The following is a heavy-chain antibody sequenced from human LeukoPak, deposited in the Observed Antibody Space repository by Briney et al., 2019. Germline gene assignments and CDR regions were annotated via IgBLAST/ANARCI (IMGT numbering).Heavy chain of an antibody. J-gene: IGHJ4*02. CDR3: ARAYHNGDYFEPIDY. CDR2: INPSGGST. CDR1: GYTFTTYY. Sequence: ASVKVSCKASGYTFTTYYIHWVRQAPGQGPEWMGIINPSGGSTNYAQKFQGRVTMTRDTSTSTVYMELSSLRSEDTAVYYCARAYHNGDYFEPIDYWGQGTLVTVSS. V-gene: IGHV1-46*01. D-gene: IGHD4-17*01.